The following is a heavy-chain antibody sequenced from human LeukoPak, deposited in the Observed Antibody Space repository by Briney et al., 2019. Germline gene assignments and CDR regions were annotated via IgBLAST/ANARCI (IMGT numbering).Heavy chain of an antibody. D-gene: IGHD1-26*01. V-gene: IGHV1-46*01. J-gene: IGHJ4*02. CDR2: INPSGGST. Sequence: ASVKVSCKASGYTFTSYYMHWVRQAPGQGLEWMGIINPSGGSTGYAQKFQGRVTMTRDMSTSTVYMELSSLRSEDTAVYYCARRSIVGGPFDYWGQGTLVTVSS. CDR1: GYTFTSYY. CDR3: ARRSIVGGPFDY.